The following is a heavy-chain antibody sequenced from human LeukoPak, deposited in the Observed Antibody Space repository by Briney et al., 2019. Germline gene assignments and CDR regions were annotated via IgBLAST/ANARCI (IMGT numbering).Heavy chain of an antibody. D-gene: IGHD2-2*01. CDR3: ARDRCSSTSCRSRDY. CDR1: GGSISSYY. Sequence: PSETLSLTCTVSGGSISSYYWSWIRQPAGKGLEWIGRIYTSGSTNYNPSLKSRVTMSVDTSKNQFYLKLSSVTAADTAVYYCARDRCSSTSCRSRDYWGQGTLVTVSS. J-gene: IGHJ4*02. V-gene: IGHV4-4*07. CDR2: IYTSGST.